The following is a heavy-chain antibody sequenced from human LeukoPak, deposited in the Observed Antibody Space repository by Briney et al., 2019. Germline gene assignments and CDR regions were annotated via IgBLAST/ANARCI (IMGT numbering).Heavy chain of an antibody. J-gene: IGHJ4*02. CDR1: GGSISSNSYY. Sequence: SETLSLTCTVSGGSISSNSYYWGWTRQPPGKGLEWIGSIYYSGSTYYNPSLKGRVTISVDTSKNQFSLKLSSVTAADTAVYYCARDPQGSSGWYIGAYWGQGTLVTVSS. CDR3: ARDPQGSSGWYIGAY. V-gene: IGHV4-39*07. D-gene: IGHD6-19*01. CDR2: IYYSGST.